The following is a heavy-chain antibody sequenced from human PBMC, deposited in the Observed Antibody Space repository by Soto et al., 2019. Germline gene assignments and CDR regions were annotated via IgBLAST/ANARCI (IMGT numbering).Heavy chain of an antibody. D-gene: IGHD3-3*01. CDR2: ISAYNGNT. J-gene: IGHJ2*01. V-gene: IGHV1-18*01. CDR1: GYTFTSYG. CDR3: ATGSYYDFWSGYRDWYFDR. Sequence: ASVKVSCKASGYTFTSYGIIWVRQAPGQGLEWMGWISAYNGNTNYAQKLQGRVTMTTDTSTSTAYMELRSLRSDDTAVYYCATGSYYDFWSGYRDWYFDRWGRGTLVTVSS.